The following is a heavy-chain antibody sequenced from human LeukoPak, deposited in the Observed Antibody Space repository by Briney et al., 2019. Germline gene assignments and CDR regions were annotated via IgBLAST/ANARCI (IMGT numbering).Heavy chain of an antibody. D-gene: IGHD3-22*01. J-gene: IGHJ4*02. CDR1: GXTFSSYA. Sequence: PGRSLRLSCAAPGXTFSSYAMHWVRQAPGKGLEWVAVIWYDGSNKYYADSVKGRFTISRDNSKNTLYLQMNSLRAEDTAVYYCARGGGKSSGYFDFWGQGTPVTVSS. CDR3: ARGGGKSSGYFDF. CDR2: IWYDGSNK. V-gene: IGHV3-33*01.